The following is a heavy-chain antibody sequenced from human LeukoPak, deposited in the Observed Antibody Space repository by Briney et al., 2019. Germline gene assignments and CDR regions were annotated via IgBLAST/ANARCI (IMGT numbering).Heavy chain of an antibody. J-gene: IGHJ4*02. CDR1: GGSISSSMYY. CDR2: IYYSGST. D-gene: IGHD2-2*01. V-gene: IGHV4-39*01. CDR3: ARGYCSSTSCYPITIFGVVIQDHYFAY. Sequence: SETLSLTCTVSGGSISSSMYYGGWIRQPRGKGLEWIGSIYYSGSTSYNPSLKSRVTIYVDTSKNQFSLKLSSVTAADTAVYYCARGYCSSTSCYPITIFGVVIQDHYFAYWGQGTLVTVSS.